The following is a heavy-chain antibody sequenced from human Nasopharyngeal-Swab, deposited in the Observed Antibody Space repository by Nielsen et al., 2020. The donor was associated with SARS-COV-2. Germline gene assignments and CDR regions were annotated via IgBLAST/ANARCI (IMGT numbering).Heavy chain of an antibody. V-gene: IGHV3-21*01. CDR3: AEGGYSSNWYSIGGY. CDR1: GFTFSSYS. CDR2: ISSSSSYI. J-gene: IGHJ4*02. D-gene: IGHD6-13*01. Sequence: GESPKISCAASGFTFSSYSMNWVRQAPGKGLEWVSSISSSSSYIYYADSVKGRFTISRDNAKNSLYLQMNSLRAEDTAVYYCAEGGYSSNWYSIGGYWGQGTLVTVSS.